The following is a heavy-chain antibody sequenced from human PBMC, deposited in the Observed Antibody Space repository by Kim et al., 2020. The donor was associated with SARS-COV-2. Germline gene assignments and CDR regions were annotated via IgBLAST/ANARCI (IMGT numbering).Heavy chain of an antibody. J-gene: IGHJ6*02. CDR1: GGSISSYY. V-gene: IGHV4-59*08. Sequence: SETLSLTCTVSGGSISSYYWSWIRQPPGKGLEWIGYIYYSGSTNSNPSLKSRVTISVDTSKNQFSLKLSSVTAADTAVYYCARLAGIAAAGTFPHYYYCGIDVWGQGTTVTVSS. CDR2: IYYSGST. CDR3: ARLAGIAAAGTFPHYYYCGIDV. D-gene: IGHD6-13*01.